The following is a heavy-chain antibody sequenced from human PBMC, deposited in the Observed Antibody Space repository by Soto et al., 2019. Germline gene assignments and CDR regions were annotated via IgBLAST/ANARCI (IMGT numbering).Heavy chain of an antibody. Sequence: ESVGGLVQPGGSLRLACAASGFTFSDHYMDWVRQAPGKGLEWVGRSRNRANSYTTEYAASVKGRFTISRDNSKNSLYLQMSSLRTEDTAVYYCATGVIGTSGDYYYGMDVWGQGTTVTVSS. CDR2: SRNRANSYTT. D-gene: IGHD1-7*01. CDR3: ATGVIGTSGDYYYGMDV. CDR1: GFTFSDHY. V-gene: IGHV3-72*01. J-gene: IGHJ6*02.